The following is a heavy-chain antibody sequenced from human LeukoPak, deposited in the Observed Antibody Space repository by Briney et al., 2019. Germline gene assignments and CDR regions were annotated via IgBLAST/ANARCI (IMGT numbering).Heavy chain of an antibody. Sequence: GALRLSCAASGFTFSTFAMIWVRQPPGKGLEWVSSIFPSGGEIHYADSVRGRFTISRDNSKSTLSLQMNSLRAEDTAIYYCATYRQVLLPFESWGQGTLVTVSS. V-gene: IGHV3-23*01. CDR2: IFPSGGEI. D-gene: IGHD2-8*02. CDR1: GFTFSTFA. CDR3: ATYRQVLLPFES. J-gene: IGHJ4*02.